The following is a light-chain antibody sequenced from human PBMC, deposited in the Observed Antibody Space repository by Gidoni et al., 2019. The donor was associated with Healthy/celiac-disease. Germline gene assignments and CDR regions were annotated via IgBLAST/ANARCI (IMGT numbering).Light chain of an antibody. CDR2: DAS. J-gene: IGKJ5*01. CDR1: QSVSSY. Sequence: EIGLTQSPATLSLSPGEGATLSGRASQSVSSYLAWYHQKPGQAPRLLIYDASNRATGIPARFSGSVSGTDFTLTISSLEPEDFAVYYCQQRSNWPFTFGQGTRLEIK. V-gene: IGKV3-11*01. CDR3: QQRSNWPFT.